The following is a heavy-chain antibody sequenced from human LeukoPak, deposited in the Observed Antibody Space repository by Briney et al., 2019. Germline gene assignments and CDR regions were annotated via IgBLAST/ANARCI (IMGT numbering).Heavy chain of an antibody. CDR2: IYYSGST. CDR3: ANYDLWSGPDY. CDR1: VGSISSSSYY. J-gene: IGHJ4*02. V-gene: IGHV4-39*05. Sequence: SETPSLTCAVSVGSISSSSYYWGWVRQPPGEWRGWLGCIYYSGSTYYIPSLKSPVTISVDTSKNQFSLKLSSVTAADTAVYYCANYDLWSGPDYWGQGTLVTVSS. D-gene: IGHD3-3*01.